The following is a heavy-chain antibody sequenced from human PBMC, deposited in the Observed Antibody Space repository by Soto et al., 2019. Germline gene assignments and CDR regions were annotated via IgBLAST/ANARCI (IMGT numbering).Heavy chain of an antibody. CDR1: GFTFNTYP. CDR3: AKRPLKYGGSYFDY. J-gene: IGHJ4*02. V-gene: IGHV3-23*01. CDR2: ISGSGGST. Sequence: EVQLLDSGGALVQPGGSLRLSCAASGFTFNTYPMNWVRQAPGKGLEWVSGISGSGGSTDYADSVKGRFTISRDNSKKMVYLQMNSLRAEDTAVYYCAKRPLKYGGSYFDYWGQGTLVTVSS. D-gene: IGHD1-26*01.